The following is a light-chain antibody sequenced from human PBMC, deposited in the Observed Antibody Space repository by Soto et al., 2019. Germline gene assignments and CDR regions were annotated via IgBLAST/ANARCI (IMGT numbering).Light chain of an antibody. CDR2: GAS. CDR3: QQYGSSPPNT. Sequence: SPGTLSLSPGERATLSCRASQSVGSSYLAWYQQKPGQAPRLLIYGASSRATGIPDRFSGSGSGTDFTLTISRLEPEDFAVYYCQQYGSSPPNTFGQGTRLEIK. J-gene: IGKJ5*01. V-gene: IGKV3-20*01. CDR1: QSVGSSY.